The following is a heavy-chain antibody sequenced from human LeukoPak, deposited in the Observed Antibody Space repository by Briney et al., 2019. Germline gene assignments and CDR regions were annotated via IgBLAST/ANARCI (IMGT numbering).Heavy chain of an antibody. V-gene: IGHV3-23*01. CDR1: GFPFSGYA. CDR3: ARVYRSGGSCFDY. J-gene: IGHJ4*02. Sequence: GGSLRLSCAASGFPFSGYAMSWVRQAPGKGLEWVSAISGNGGGTYYADSLKVRFIISRDNPKNTLNLQMNSLRAEDTAVYYCARVYRSGGSCFDYWGQGTLVTVSS. D-gene: IGHD2-15*01. CDR2: ISGNGGGT.